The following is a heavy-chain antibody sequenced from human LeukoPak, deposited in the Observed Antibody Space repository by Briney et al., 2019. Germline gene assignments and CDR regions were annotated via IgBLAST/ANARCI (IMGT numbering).Heavy chain of an antibody. CDR1: GGSLSRYY. D-gene: IGHD3-16*01. J-gene: IGHJ4*02. V-gene: IGHV4-59*08. CDR3: ARHYVFVRGGSSFDS. Sequence: SETLSLTCLVSGGSLSRYYWSWIRQPPGKGLEWIAYTYYTGYTSYNPSLESRVTISVDTSKNQFSLKLSSVTAADTAVYYCARHYVFVRGGSSFDSWGQGALVTVSS. CDR2: TYYTGYT.